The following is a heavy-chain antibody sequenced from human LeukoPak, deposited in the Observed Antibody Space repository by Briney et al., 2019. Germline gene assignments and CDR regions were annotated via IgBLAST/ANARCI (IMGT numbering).Heavy chain of an antibody. CDR3: TRDGTDCSSTSCLDAFDI. J-gene: IGHJ3*02. D-gene: IGHD2-2*01. Sequence: GGSLRLSCAASGFTFSSYGMSWVRQAPGKGLEWVGFIRSKAYGGTTEYAASVKGRFTISRDDSKSIAYLQMNSLKTEDTAVYYCTRDGTDCSSTSCLDAFDIWGQGTMVTVSS. CDR2: IRSKAYGGTT. CDR1: GFTFSSYG. V-gene: IGHV3-49*04.